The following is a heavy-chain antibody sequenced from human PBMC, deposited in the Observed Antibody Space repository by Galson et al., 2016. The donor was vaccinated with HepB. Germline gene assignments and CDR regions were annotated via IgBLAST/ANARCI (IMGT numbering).Heavy chain of an antibody. CDR2: IIPIYDTI. Sequence: SVKVSCKASGGTFSNNAFSWVRQAPGQGLEWMGGIIPIYDTISYAQKFQGRVTISADESTNTLYMEVSSLRTEDTAVYFCARRLDNFYPFDSWGQGTLVTVSS. J-gene: IGHJ5*01. CDR3: ARRLDNFYPFDS. V-gene: IGHV1-69*13. CDR1: GGTFSNNA. D-gene: IGHD1-20*01.